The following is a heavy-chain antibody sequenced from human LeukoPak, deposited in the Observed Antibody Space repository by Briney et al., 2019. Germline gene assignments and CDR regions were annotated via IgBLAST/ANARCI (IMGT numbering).Heavy chain of an antibody. V-gene: IGHV4-34*01. CDR3: ARDNQPHSLNWFDP. CDR2: INHSGST. CDR1: GGSFSGYY. J-gene: IGHJ5*02. Sequence: SETLSLTCAVYGGSFSGYYWSWIRQPPGKGLEWIGEINHSGSTNYNPSLKSRVTISVDTSKNQFSLKLSSVTAADTAVYYCARDNQPHSLNWFDPWGQGTLVTVSS. D-gene: IGHD2-2*01.